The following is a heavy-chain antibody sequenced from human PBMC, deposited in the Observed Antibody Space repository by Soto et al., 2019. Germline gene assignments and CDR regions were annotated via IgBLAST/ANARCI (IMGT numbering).Heavy chain of an antibody. D-gene: IGHD3-22*01. J-gene: IGHJ4*02. V-gene: IGHV1-2*02. CDR3: ARDPIYDSSGYPY. CDR1: GYTFTGYY. CDR2: INPNSGGT. Sequence: ASVKVSCKASGYTFTGYYMHWVRQAPGQGLEWMGWINPNSGGTNYAQKFQGRVTMTRDTSISTAYMELSRLRSDDTAVYHCARDPIYDSSGYPYWGQGTLVTVSS.